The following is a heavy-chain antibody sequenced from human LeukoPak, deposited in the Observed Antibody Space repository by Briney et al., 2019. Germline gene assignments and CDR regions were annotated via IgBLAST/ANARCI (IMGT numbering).Heavy chain of an antibody. J-gene: IGHJ4*02. CDR2: ISASGGAT. D-gene: IGHD4-17*01. CDR1: KFTFSSYA. V-gene: IGHV3-23*01. CDR3: AKDKYTWGDNGDPLDF. Sequence: PGGSLRLSCAASKFTFSSYAMNWVRQAPGKGLEWVSGISASGGATYYADSVKGRFIISRDNSQSTVSLLMNSLTAEDPAIYYCAKDKYTWGDNGDPLDFWGQGTLVSVSS.